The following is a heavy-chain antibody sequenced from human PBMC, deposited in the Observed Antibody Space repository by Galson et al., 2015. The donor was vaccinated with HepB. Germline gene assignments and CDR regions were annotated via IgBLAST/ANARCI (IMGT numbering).Heavy chain of an antibody. D-gene: IGHD2-8*01. CDR3: ARYGYSHGMDV. CDR1: EFTFSSYW. CDR2: IKQDGSEK. J-gene: IGHJ6*02. V-gene: IGHV3-7*03. Sequence: SLRLSCAAPEFTFSSYWMGWVRQAPGKGLEWVANIKQDGSEKYYVDSVKGRFTISRDSARNSLYLQMNSLRAEDTAVYYCARYGYSHGMDVWGQGTTVTVS.